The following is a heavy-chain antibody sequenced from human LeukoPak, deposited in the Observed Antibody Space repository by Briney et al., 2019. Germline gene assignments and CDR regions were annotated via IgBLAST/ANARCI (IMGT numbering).Heavy chain of an antibody. V-gene: IGHV3-9*01. Sequence: QAGGSLRLSCAASGFTFDDYAMHWVRQAPGKGLEWVSGISWNSGSIGYADSVKGRFTISRDNAKNSLYLQMNSLRAEETALYYCAKDQDYYYYYGMDVWGQGTTVTVSS. CDR3: AKDQDYYYYYGMDV. CDR2: ISWNSGSI. CDR1: GFTFDDYA. J-gene: IGHJ6*02.